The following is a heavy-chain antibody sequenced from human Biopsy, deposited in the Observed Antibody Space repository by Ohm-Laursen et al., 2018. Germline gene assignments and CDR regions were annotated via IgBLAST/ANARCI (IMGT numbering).Heavy chain of an antibody. CDR1: GYTFTDYY. Sequence: GASVKVSCKASGYTFTDYYVHWVRQAPGHGLEWMGWIDTINGGARYAQKFQGRVTMTRDTSISTAYMELGRLTSDDTAVYYCARGRDPWGQGTLVTVSS. CDR2: IDTINGGA. V-gene: IGHV1-2*02. J-gene: IGHJ5*02. CDR3: ARGRDP.